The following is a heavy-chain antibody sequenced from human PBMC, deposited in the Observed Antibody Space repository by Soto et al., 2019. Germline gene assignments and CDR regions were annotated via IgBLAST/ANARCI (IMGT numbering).Heavy chain of an antibody. CDR2: ISYDGSNK. V-gene: IGHV3-30*18. CDR1: GFTFSSYG. CDR3: AKNGVLWFGEETGYFDS. J-gene: IGHJ4*02. D-gene: IGHD3-10*01. Sequence: QVQLVESGGGVVQPGRSLRLSCAASGFTFSSYGMHWVRQAPGKGLEWVAVISYDGSNKYYADSVKGRFTISRDKSKNTLYLQMNSLRAEDTAVYYCAKNGVLWFGEETGYFDSWGQGTLVTVSS.